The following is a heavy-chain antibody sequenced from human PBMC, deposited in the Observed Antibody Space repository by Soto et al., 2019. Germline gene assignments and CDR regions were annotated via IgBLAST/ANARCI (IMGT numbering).Heavy chain of an antibody. V-gene: IGHV3-33*01. CDR2: IWYDGSNK. J-gene: IGHJ6*02. CDR1: GFTFSSYG. CDR3: AREERAYYDFWSGPYLYYGMDV. D-gene: IGHD3-3*01. Sequence: LRLSCAASGFTFSSYGMHWVRQAPGKGLEWVAVIWYDGSNKYYADSVKGRFTISRDNSKNTLYLQMNSLRAEDTAVYYCAREERAYYDFWSGPYLYYGMDVWGQGTTVTVSS.